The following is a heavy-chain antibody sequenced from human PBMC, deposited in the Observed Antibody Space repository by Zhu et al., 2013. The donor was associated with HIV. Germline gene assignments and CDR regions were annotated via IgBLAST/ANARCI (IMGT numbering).Heavy chain of an antibody. CDR1: GFTFTSSA. CDR2: IVVGSGNT. CDR3: AAVGCSGGSCTGWFDP. Sequence: QMQLVQSGPEVKKPGTSVKVSCKASGFTFTSSAVQWVRQARGQRLEWIGWIVVGSGNTNYAQKFQERVTITRDMSTSTAYMELSSLRSEDTAVYYCAAVGCSGGSCTGWFDPWGQGTLVTVSS. D-gene: IGHD2-15*01. V-gene: IGHV1-58*01. J-gene: IGHJ5*02.